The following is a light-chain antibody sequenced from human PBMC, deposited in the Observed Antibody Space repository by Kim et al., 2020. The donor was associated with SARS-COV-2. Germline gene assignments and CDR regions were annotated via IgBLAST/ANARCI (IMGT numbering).Light chain of an antibody. J-gene: IGKJ2*01. CDR3: KQYDNLPYT. V-gene: IGKV1-33*01. CDR2: DAS. CDR1: QDISSY. Sequence: DIQMTQSPSSLSASVGDRVTITCQASQDISSYLNWYQQKPGKAPKLLIYDASNLETGVPSRFSGSGSGTDFTLTISSLQPEDIASYYCKQYDNLPYTLRQDTDL.